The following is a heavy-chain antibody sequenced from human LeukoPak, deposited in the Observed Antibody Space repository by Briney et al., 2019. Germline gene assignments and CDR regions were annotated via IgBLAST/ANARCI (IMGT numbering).Heavy chain of an antibody. CDR1: GYSFASYW. Sequence: GESLKISCKGSGYSFASYWIGWVRQMPGKGLERMGIIYPGDSDTRYSPSFQGQVTISADKSINTAYLHWSSLKASDTAMYYCARRYSGYEYFEYWGHGTLVTVSS. CDR2: IYPGDSDT. D-gene: IGHD5-12*01. V-gene: IGHV5-51*01. J-gene: IGHJ4*01. CDR3: ARRYSGYEYFEY.